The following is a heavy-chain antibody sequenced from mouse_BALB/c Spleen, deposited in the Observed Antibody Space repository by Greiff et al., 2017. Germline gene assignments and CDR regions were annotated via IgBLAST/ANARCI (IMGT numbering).Heavy chain of an antibody. Sequence: QVQLQQSGAELVRPGSSVKISCKASGYAFSSYWMNWVKQRPGQGLEWIGQIYPGDGDTNYNGKFKGKATLTADKSSSTAYMQLSSLTSEDSAVYFCARLDGNYHYAMDYWGQGTSVTVSS. D-gene: IGHD2-1*01. CDR2: IYPGDGDT. CDR1: GYAFSSYW. J-gene: IGHJ4*01. CDR3: ARLDGNYHYAMDY. V-gene: IGHV1-80*01.